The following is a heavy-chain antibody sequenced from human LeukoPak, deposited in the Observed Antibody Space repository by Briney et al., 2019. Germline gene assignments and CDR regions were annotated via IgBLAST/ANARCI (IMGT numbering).Heavy chain of an antibody. D-gene: IGHD3-9*01. V-gene: IGHV1-24*01. CDR1: GYTLTELS. CDR2: FDPEDGET. Sequence: ASVKVSCEVSGYTLTELSMHWVRQAPGKGLEWMGGFDPEDGETIYAQKFQGRVTMTEDTSTDTAYMELSSLRSEDTAVYYCATDLNHVLRYFDWPPGYWGQGTLVTVSS. CDR3: ATDLNHVLRYFDWPPGY. J-gene: IGHJ4*02.